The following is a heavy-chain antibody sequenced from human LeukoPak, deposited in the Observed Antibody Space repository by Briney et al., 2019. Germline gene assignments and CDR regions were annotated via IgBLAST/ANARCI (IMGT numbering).Heavy chain of an antibody. J-gene: IGHJ4*02. CDR1: GGSFSGYY. CDR2: INHSGST. CDR3: ARGTGIYQPSFDY. V-gene: IGHV4-34*01. D-gene: IGHD2-2*01. Sequence: SETLSLTCAVYGGSFSGYYWSWIRQPPGKGLEWIGEINHSGSTNYNPSLKSRVTISVDTSKNQFSLKLSSVTAADTAVYYCARGTGIYQPSFDYWGQGTLVTVSS.